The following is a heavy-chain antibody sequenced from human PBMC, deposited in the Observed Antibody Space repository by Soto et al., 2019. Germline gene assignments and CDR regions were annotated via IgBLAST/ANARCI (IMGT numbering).Heavy chain of an antibody. J-gene: IGHJ4*02. CDR3: ARELTAFDT. Sequence: QEYLVESGGGVVRPGTSLKLSCRASGVTFNSYSFHWVRQPPGEGLEWVASLTSDGGNENYAESVRGRFSLSRDNSNNIFYLQINSVRPEDTAVYYSARELTAFDTWGQGTLVAVSS. V-gene: IGHV3-30-3*01. D-gene: IGHD3-22*01. CDR1: GVTFNSYS. CDR2: LTSDGGNE.